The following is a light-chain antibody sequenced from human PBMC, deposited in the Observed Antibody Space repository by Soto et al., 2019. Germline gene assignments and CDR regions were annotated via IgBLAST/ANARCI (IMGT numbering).Light chain of an antibody. CDR1: SSDVGGYNY. CDR3: SSYTSSSTYV. Sequence: QSALTQPASVSGSPGQSITISCTGTSSDVGGYNYVSWYQQHPGKAPKLMIYDVSNRPSGVSNRFSGSKSGNTASLTISGLQAEDEADYYCSSYTSSSTYVFGTGIKLTVL. V-gene: IGLV2-14*01. J-gene: IGLJ1*01. CDR2: DVS.